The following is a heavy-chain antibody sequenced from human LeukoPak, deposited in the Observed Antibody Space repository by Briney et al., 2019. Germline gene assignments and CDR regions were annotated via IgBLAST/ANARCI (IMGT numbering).Heavy chain of an antibody. J-gene: IGHJ5*02. CDR3: ARSLPQLVKVLNPNRNWFDP. CDR2: INPNSGGT. Sequence: GASVKVSCKASGYTFTGYYMHWVRQAPGQGLEWMGWINPNSGGTDYAQKFQGRVTMTRDTSISTAYMELSRLRSDDTAVYYCARSLPQLVKVLNPNRNWFDPWGQGTLVTVSS. V-gene: IGHV1-2*02. CDR1: GYTFTGYY. D-gene: IGHD6-13*01.